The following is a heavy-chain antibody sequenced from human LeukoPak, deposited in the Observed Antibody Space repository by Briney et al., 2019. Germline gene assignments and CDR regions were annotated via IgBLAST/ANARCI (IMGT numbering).Heavy chain of an antibody. V-gene: IGHV3-30*03. CDR1: GSTFSRYF. D-gene: IGHD3-22*01. J-gene: IGHJ4*02. CDR2: ISSDGTNK. CDR3: ARESSSGPFAYYFDY. Sequence: GGSLRLSCVVSGSTFSRYFLSWVRQAPGKGLEWVALISSDGTNKYYGDSLKGRFTISRDNSKNTLYLQMNTLRAEDTAVYYCARESSSGPFAYYFDYWGQGTLVTVSS.